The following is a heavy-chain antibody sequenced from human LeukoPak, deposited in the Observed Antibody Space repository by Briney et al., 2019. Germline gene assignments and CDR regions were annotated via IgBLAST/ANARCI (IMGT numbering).Heavy chain of an antibody. CDR2: ISSTGGST. V-gene: IGHV3-23*01. J-gene: IGHJ4*02. D-gene: IGHD3-3*01. Sequence: GGSLRLSCAASGFTFSDYAMSWVRQAPGKGLEWVSVISSTGGSTFYADSVKGRFTISRDNSKSTLFLQMNTLRAEDTAIYYCAKDRHGVTSGGQGTLVTVSS. CDR3: AKDRHGVTS. CDR1: GFTFSDYA.